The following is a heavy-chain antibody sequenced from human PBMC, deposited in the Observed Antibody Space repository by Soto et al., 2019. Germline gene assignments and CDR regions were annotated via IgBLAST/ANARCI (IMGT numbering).Heavy chain of an antibody. J-gene: IGHJ4*02. CDR3: STGRQMGY. D-gene: IGHD7-27*01. Sequence: EVPVLESGGDLVKPGGSLRLSCAASGFTFSNYAMTWVRQAPGKGLEWVSTISGSGDSIYYADSVKGRFTISRDNSKNTLYLQMNSLRADDWAVYYCSTGRQMGYWGQGTLVIVSS. CDR1: GFTFSNYA. V-gene: IGHV3-23*01. CDR2: ISGSGDSI.